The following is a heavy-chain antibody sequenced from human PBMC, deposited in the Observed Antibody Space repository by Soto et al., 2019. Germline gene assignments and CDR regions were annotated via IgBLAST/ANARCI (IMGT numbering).Heavy chain of an antibody. CDR1: GGSFSGYY. Sequence: SETLSLTCAVYGGSFSGYYWSWIRQPPGKGLEWIGEINHSGSTNYNPSLKSRVTISVDTSKNQFSLKLSSVTAADTAVYYCAREGPWAARKTARYDYWGQGTLVTVSS. J-gene: IGHJ4*02. V-gene: IGHV4-34*01. CDR3: AREGPWAARKTARYDY. CDR2: INHSGST. D-gene: IGHD6-6*01.